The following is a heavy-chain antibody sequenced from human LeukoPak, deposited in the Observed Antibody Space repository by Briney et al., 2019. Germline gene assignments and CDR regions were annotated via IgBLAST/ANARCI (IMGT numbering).Heavy chain of an antibody. Sequence: ASVTVSCKTSGYNFTSYDINWVRQATGQGPEWMGWMNPSSGNTGYAQNCQGRLDLTRNIALTTAYMELSSLTSEDTATYYCVRAAQEGRDSLTGVQTGNWFDPWGQGTLVTVSS. CDR2: MNPSSGNT. CDR1: GYNFTSYD. D-gene: IGHD3-9*01. V-gene: IGHV1-8*01. J-gene: IGHJ5*02. CDR3: VRAAQEGRDSLTGVQTGNWFDP.